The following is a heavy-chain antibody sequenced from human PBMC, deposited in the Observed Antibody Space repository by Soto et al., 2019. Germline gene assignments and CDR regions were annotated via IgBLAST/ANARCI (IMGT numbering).Heavy chain of an antibody. J-gene: IGHJ6*02. CDR2: ISGSGGST. CDR3: AKKGADASYNWNYGDYYYYCMDV. D-gene: IGHD1-7*01. Sequence: PGGSLRLSCAASGFTFSSYAMSWVRQAPGKGLEWVSAISGSGGSTYYADSVKGRFTISRDNSKNTLYLQMNSLRAEDTAVYYCAKKGADASYNWNYGDYYYYCMDVWGQGTTVTVSS. V-gene: IGHV3-23*01. CDR1: GFTFSSYA.